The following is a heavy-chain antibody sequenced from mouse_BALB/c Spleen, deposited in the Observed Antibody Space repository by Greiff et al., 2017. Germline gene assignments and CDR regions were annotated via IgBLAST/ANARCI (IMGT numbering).Heavy chain of an antibody. J-gene: IGHJ4*01. Sequence: EVQLVESGGGLVQPGGSRKLSCAASGFTFSSFGMHWVRQAPEKGLEWVAYISSGSSTIYYADTVKGRFTISRDNPKNTLFLQMTSLRSEDTAMYYCARGDYDGRLYAMDYWGQGTSVTVSS. CDR2: ISSGSSTI. CDR1: GFTFSSFG. CDR3: ARGDYDGRLYAMDY. V-gene: IGHV5-17*02. D-gene: IGHD2-4*01.